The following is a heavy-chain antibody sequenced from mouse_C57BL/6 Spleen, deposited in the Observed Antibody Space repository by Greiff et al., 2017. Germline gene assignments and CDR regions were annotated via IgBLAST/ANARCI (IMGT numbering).Heavy chain of an antibody. CDR1: GYTFTSYW. V-gene: IGHV1-64*01. J-gene: IGHJ3*01. CDR2: IHPNSGST. Sequence: QVQLQQPGAELVKPGASVKLSCKASGYTFTSYWMHWVKQRPGQGLEWIGMIHPNSGSTNYNEKFKSKATLTVDKSSSTAYMQLSSLTSEDSAVYYCASLYDYGRFAYWGQGTLVTVSA. CDR3: ASLYDYGRFAY. D-gene: IGHD2-4*01.